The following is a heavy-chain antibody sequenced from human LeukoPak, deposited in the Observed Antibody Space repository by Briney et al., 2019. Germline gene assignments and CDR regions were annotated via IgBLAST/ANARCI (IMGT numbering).Heavy chain of an antibody. J-gene: IGHJ5*02. CDR3: AKGLYYKDRSGYPA. CDR1: GFTFSSYG. Sequence: PGGSLRLSRAASGFTFSSYGMHWVRQAPGKGLEWVAFIRYDGSNKYCADSVKGRFTISRDNSKNTLYVQMNSLRGEDTAVYYCAKGLYYKDRSGYPAWGQGTLVTVSS. V-gene: IGHV3-30*02. CDR2: IRYDGSNK. D-gene: IGHD3-22*01.